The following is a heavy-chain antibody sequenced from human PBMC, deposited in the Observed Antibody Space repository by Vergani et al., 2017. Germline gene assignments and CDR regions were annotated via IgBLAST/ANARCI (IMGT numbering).Heavy chain of an antibody. D-gene: IGHD3-10*01. CDR3: ARDKYYYGSGSYDMGLY. V-gene: IGHV1-8*03. J-gene: IGHJ4*02. Sequence: QVQLVQSGAEVKKPGASVKVSCKASGYTFTSDDINWVRQATGQGLEWMGWMNPISGNTGYAQNLQGRLTITRDTSVNTAYMELSSLTSEDMAVYYCARDKYYYGSGSYDMGLYWGQGTLVTVSS. CDR1: GYTFTSDD. CDR2: MNPISGNT.